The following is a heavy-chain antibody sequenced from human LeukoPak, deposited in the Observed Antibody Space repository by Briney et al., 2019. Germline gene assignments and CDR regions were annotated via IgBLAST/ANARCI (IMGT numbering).Heavy chain of an antibody. Sequence: GGSLRLSCAASGFTFSSYWMSWVRQAPGKGLEWVANIKQDGSEKYYVDSVKGRFTISRDNAKNSLYLQMNSLRAEDTAVYYCARDLLVGGSGYHYWGQGTLVTVSS. CDR2: IKQDGSEK. J-gene: IGHJ4*02. CDR3: ARDLLVGGSGYHY. V-gene: IGHV3-7*01. D-gene: IGHD3-22*01. CDR1: GFTFSSYW.